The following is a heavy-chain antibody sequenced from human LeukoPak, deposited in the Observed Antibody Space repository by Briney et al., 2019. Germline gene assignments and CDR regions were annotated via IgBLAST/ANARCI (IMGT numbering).Heavy chain of an antibody. CDR2: IAKDGYRI. CDR1: GFSLSGYW. Sequence: GGSLRLSCAASGFSLSGYWMSWVRQAPGQGLEWVANIAKDGYRIHYADSVKGRFTTSRDNAKNSLSLQMNSLRADDTAIYYCARDLDFYAADYWGQGTLVTVAS. CDR3: ARDLDFYAADY. J-gene: IGHJ4*02. V-gene: IGHV3-7*01. D-gene: IGHD2/OR15-2a*01.